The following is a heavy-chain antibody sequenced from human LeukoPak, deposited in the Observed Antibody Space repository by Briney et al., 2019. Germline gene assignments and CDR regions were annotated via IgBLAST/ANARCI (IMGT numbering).Heavy chain of an antibody. V-gene: IGHV3-21*01. CDR2: ISRTGDSI. D-gene: IGHD2-2*01. Sequence: PGGSLRLSCATSGFTFSGYSMNWFRQAPGKGLEWVAAISRTGDSITYADSVRGRSTISRDNAKDSLYLQMNSLRAEDTAVYFCARENNRECSTSSCPRDYWGQGTLVTVSS. CDR3: ARENNRECSTSSCPRDY. CDR1: GFTFSGYS. J-gene: IGHJ4*02.